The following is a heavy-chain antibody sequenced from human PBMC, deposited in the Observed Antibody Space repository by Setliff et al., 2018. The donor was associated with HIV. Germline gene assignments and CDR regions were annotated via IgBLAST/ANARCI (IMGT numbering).Heavy chain of an antibody. J-gene: IGHJ4*02. D-gene: IGHD3-10*01. V-gene: IGHV1-18*04. CDR3: ATDRTQTGMNMVRGRLTDPARYPLDY. CDR2: ISLYNDDT. Sequence: ASVKVSCKTSGYPFTSYYIHWVRQAPGQGLEWMAWISLYNDDTNLAPRFRGRVTLTTDTSTRTAYMELTSLTSDDTAVYYCATDRTQTGMNMVRGRLTDPARYPLDYWGQGTLVTVSS. CDR1: GYPFTSYY.